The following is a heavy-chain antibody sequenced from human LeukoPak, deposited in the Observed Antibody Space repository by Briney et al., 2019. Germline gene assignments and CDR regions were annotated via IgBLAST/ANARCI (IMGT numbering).Heavy chain of an antibody. Sequence: SETLSLTCTVSGGSISSSSYYWGWIRQPPGKGLEWIGSIYYSGSTYYNPSLKSRVTISVDTSKNQFSLKLSSVTAADTAVYYCARGLFSKIDYWGQGTLVTVSS. V-gene: IGHV4-39*01. D-gene: IGHD4-11*01. CDR1: GGSISSSSYY. CDR3: ARGLFSKIDY. CDR2: IYYSGST. J-gene: IGHJ4*02.